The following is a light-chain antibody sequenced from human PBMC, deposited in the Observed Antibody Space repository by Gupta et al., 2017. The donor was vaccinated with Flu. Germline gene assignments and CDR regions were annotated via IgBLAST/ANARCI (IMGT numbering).Light chain of an antibody. Sequence: SPGKTASIACAGDELGDKIFSGHQQRSGQSPDLVIYQDDKRPAGIPERFSGSNSGNTATLTVSGAQAMDEADYYCQAWDSNTGVFGGGTKLTVL. V-gene: IGLV3-1*01. CDR2: QDD. CDR1: ELGDKI. J-gene: IGLJ3*02. CDR3: QAWDSNTGV.